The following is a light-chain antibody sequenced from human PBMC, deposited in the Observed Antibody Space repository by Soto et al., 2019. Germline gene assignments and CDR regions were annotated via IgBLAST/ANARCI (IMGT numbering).Light chain of an antibody. CDR1: SSNIGAGYD. CDR3: QSYDYSLSGFWV. Sequence: QSVLTQPPSVSGAPGQGVTISCTGSSSNIGAGYDVHWYQHLPGTAPKLLIYGNNNRPSGVPDRFSGSGSGTSASLAITGLQAEDEADYYCQSYDYSLSGFWVFGGGTKLTVL. CDR2: GNN. J-gene: IGLJ3*02. V-gene: IGLV1-40*01.